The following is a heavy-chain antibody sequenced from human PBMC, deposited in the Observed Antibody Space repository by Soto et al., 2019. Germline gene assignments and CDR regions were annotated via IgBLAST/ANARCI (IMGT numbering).Heavy chain of an antibody. D-gene: IGHD5-12*01. CDR1: GYSFSSFY. V-gene: IGHV1-69*13. Sequence: SVKVSCKAAGYSFSSFYMHWVRQAPGQGLEWMGGIIPIFGTANYAQKFQGRVTITADESTSTAYMELSSLRSEDTAVYYCARGEDGYNLPFDYWGQGTLVTVSS. CDR2: IIPIFGTA. CDR3: ARGEDGYNLPFDY. J-gene: IGHJ4*02.